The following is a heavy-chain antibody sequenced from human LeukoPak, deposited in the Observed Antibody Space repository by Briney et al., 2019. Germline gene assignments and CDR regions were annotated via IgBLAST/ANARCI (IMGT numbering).Heavy chain of an antibody. J-gene: IGHJ4*02. CDR2: IYYSYSGST. CDR1: GGSISSYY. V-gene: IGHV4-59*01. D-gene: IGHD6-13*01. CDR3: ASGYSSSYYTFDY. Sequence: SETLSLTCTVSGGSISSYYWSWIRQPPGKGLEWIGYIYYSYSGSTNYNPSLKSRVTISVDTSKNQFSLKVSSVTAADTAVYYCASGYSSSYYTFDYWGQGTLVTVSS.